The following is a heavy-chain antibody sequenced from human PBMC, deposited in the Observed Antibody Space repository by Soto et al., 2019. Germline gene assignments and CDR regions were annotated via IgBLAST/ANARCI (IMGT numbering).Heavy chain of an antibody. CDR1: GFRFDDYA. J-gene: IGHJ4*02. Sequence: EVRLEESGGRLVQAGTSLRLSCRASGFRFDDYAMHWVRQAPGKGLERVAGIIWNSEAIDYAESVRGRFTISRDNAENSVFLQMDSLSPEDTALYYCTRDDQGIATSGTPILGSWGQGTPVTVSS. CDR3: TRDDQGIATSGTPILGS. V-gene: IGHV3-9*01. CDR2: IIWNSEAI. D-gene: IGHD6-13*01.